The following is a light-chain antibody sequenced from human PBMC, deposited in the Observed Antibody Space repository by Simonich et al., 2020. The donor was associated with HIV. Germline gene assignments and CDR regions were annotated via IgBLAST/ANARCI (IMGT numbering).Light chain of an antibody. CDR1: SSDIGTYNY. J-gene: IGLJ2*01. Sequence: QSALTQPRSVSGSPGQSVTISCTGSSSDIGTYNYVSWYQQHPGKAPKLMIYDVNKRPSGVPDRFSGSKSGNTASLTISGLQAEDEADYYCCSYAGSSTFVVFGGGTKLTVL. V-gene: IGLV2-11*01. CDR2: DVN. CDR3: CSYAGSSTFVV.